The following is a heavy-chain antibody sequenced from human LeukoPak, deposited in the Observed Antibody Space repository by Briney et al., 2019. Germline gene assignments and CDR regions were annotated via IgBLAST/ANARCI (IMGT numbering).Heavy chain of an antibody. D-gene: IGHD6-13*01. Sequence: PSETLSLTCSVSGGSISSYYWGWIRQPPGKGLEWIGSIYYSGNTYYNPSLKSRVTISVDTSKNQFSLKLSSVTAADTAVYYCARDGVAAGTEGMYFDYWGQGTLVTVSS. CDR1: GGSISSYY. V-gene: IGHV4-39*07. CDR2: IYYSGNT. J-gene: IGHJ4*02. CDR3: ARDGVAAGTEGMYFDY.